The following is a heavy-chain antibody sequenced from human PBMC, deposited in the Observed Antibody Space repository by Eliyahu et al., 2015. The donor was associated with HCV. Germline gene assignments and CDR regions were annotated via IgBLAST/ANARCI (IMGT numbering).Heavy chain of an antibody. CDR2: ISSSSSYI. J-gene: IGHJ6*02. CDR3: AREVLWFGELLYPAGYYYGMDV. V-gene: IGHV3-21*01. D-gene: IGHD3-10*01. CDR1: GFTFXSYS. Sequence: EVQLVESGGGLVKPGGSLRLSCAASGFTFXSYSLXLXXQAPGKGLEXVSSISSSSSYIYYADSVKGRFTISRDNAKNSLYLQMNRLRAEDTAVYYCAREVLWFGELLYPAGYYYGMDVWGQGTTVTVSS.